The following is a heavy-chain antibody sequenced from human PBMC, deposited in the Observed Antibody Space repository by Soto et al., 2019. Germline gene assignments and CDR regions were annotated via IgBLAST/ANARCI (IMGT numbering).Heavy chain of an antibody. CDR2: ISYDGSNK. V-gene: IGHV3-30*18. CDR3: AKDFAPSRSSSWYWYLDY. J-gene: IGHJ4*02. D-gene: IGHD6-13*01. CDR1: GFTFSSYG. Sequence: GGSLRLSCAASGFTFSSYGMHWVRQAPGKGLEWVAVISYDGSNKYYADSVKGRFTISRDNSKNTLYLQMNSLRAEDTAVYYCAKDFAPSRSSSWYWYLDYWGQGTLVTVSS.